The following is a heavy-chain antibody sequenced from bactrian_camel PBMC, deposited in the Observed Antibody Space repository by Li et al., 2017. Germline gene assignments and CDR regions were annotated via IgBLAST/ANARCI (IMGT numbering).Heavy chain of an antibody. V-gene: IGHV3-3*01. CDR2: IHTSANQI. CDR1: GHTDSSNC. J-gene: IGHJ4*01. D-gene: IGHD6*01. CDR3: AADTYRCPAPRTVVVGYNY. Sequence: HVQLVESGGASVQAGGSLRLACAASGHTDSSNCMAWFRQRPGKKREGVAVIHTSANQIHYSDSVRGRFTISQDNAKNTVYLQMNNLQPEDTGMYYCAADTYRCPAPRTVVVGYNYWGQGTQVTVS.